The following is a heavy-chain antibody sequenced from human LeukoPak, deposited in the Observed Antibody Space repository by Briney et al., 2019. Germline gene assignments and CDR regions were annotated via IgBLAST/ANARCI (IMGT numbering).Heavy chain of an antibody. J-gene: IGHJ6*03. D-gene: IGHD2-2*01. Sequence: ASVKVSCKASGYTFNRYDIIWVRQATGQGLKWMGWMNPYIGNTGCAQKFQGRVTMTRNPSNSTAYKEVSSLGAEDTAGYYCGRGLRQVVVVGDYFMDVWRKETAHSVSS. CDR2: MNPYIGNT. CDR1: GYTFNRYD. CDR3: GRGLRQVVVVGDYFMDV. V-gene: IGHV1-8*01.